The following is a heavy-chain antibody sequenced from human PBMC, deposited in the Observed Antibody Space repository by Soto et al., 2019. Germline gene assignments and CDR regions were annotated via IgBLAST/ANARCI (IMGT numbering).Heavy chain of an antibody. Sequence: QVQLQESGPGLVKPSQTLSLTCTVSGGSISSGGYYWSWIRQHPGKGLEWIGYIYYSGSTYYNPSLKSRVPISVDTSKNQFSLKLSSVTAADTAVYYCAGEGLAGCSGGSCYRFDPWGQGTLVTVSS. CDR2: IYYSGST. J-gene: IGHJ5*02. D-gene: IGHD2-15*01. CDR3: AGEGLAGCSGGSCYRFDP. V-gene: IGHV4-31*03. CDR1: GGSISSGGYY.